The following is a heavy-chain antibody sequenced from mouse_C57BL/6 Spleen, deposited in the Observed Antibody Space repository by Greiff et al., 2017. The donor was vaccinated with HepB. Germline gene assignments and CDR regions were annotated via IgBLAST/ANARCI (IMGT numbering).Heavy chain of an antibody. V-gene: IGHV3-1*01. J-gene: IGHJ4*01. CDR1: GYSITSGYD. Sequence: DVMLVESGPGMVKPSQSLSLTCTVTGYSITSGYDWHWIRHFPGNKLEWMGCISYSGSTNYNPSLKSRISITHDTSKNHFFLKLNSVTTEDTATYYCARGVDYAMDYWGQGTSVTVSS. D-gene: IGHD1-1*01. CDR2: ISYSGST. CDR3: ARGVDYAMDY.